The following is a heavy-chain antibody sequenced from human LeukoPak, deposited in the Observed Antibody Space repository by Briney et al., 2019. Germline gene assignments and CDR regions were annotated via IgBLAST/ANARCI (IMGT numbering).Heavy chain of an antibody. CDR1: GGSTSSSGDY. V-gene: IGHV4-39*07. D-gene: IGHD3-10*01. CDR2: IYYSGST. J-gene: IGHJ4*02. CDR3: ARVLWFGVYYFDY. Sequence: PSETLSLTCTVSGGSTSSSGDYGGWVRQPPGKGLEWIGSIYYSGSTYYNLSLKSRVTISVDTSKNQFSLKLSSVTAADTAVYYCARVLWFGVYYFDYWGQGTLVTVSS.